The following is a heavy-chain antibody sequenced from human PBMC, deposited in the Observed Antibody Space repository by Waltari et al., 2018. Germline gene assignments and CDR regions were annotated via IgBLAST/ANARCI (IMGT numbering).Heavy chain of an antibody. D-gene: IGHD4-4*01. J-gene: IGHJ4*02. CDR3: ARGVAHDYSSYYFGY. Sequence: EVQLVESGGGLVKPGGSLRLSCAASGFTFSSYSMNWVRQAPGKGLEWVSAISSSSSYIYYADSVKGRFTISRDNAKNSLYLQMNSLRAEDTAVYYCARGVAHDYSSYYFGYWGQGTLVTVSS. V-gene: IGHV3-21*01. CDR2: ISSSSSYI. CDR1: GFTFSSYS.